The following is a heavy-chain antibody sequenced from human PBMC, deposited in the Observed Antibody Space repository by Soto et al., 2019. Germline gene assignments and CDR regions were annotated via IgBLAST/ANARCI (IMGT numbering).Heavy chain of an antibody. CDR1: GYTFTSYD. V-gene: IGHV1-8*02. Sequence: QVQLVQSGTEMKKPGASVKVSCKASGYTFTSYDINWVRQAAGQGPEWMGSVTPRNGDTAFAQKYQGRVTVTSNTSMSTVYMELCNLRSDDTAVYYCARGGSYWARRHYFDSWGQGALVTVSS. J-gene: IGHJ4*02. CDR3: ARGGSYWARRHYFDS. D-gene: IGHD2-8*02. CDR2: VTPRNGDT.